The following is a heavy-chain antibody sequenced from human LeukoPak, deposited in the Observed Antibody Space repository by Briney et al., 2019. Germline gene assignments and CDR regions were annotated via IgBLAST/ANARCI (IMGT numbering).Heavy chain of an antibody. Sequence: PSETLSPTCAVYGGSFSAYYWSWIRQPPGKGLEWIGEINHSGNTNYNPSLKSRVTISVDTSKNQFSLKLSSVTAADTAVYYCGRGSYDSNWDWGPVTLVTVSS. CDR1: GGSFSAYY. CDR3: GRGSYDSNWD. D-gene: IGHD6-13*01. CDR2: INHSGNT. J-gene: IGHJ4*02. V-gene: IGHV4-34*01.